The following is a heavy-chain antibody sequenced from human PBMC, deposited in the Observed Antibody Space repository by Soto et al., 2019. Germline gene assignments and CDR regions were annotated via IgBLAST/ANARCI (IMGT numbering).Heavy chain of an antibody. V-gene: IGHV5-51*01. CDR2: IYPGDSDT. CDR3: ARQTSSSWRYQSPVAIDY. CDR1: GYSFTSYW. Sequence: GESLKISCKGSGYSFTSYWIGWVRQMPGKGLEWMGIIYPGDSDTRYSPSFQGQVTISADKSISTAYLQWSSLKASDTAMYYCARQTSSSWRYQSPVAIDYWGQGTLVTVSS. D-gene: IGHD6-13*01. J-gene: IGHJ4*02.